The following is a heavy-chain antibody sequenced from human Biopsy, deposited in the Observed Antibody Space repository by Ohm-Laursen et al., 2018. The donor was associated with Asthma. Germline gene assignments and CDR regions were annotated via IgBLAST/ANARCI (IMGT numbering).Heavy chain of an antibody. D-gene: IGHD2-2*01. CDR3: ARKAGSCISRTCYSLDF. V-gene: IGHV1-69*13. CDR1: GGTFNTYV. CDR2: INSVFGTT. J-gene: IGHJ4*02. Sequence: SVKVSCKSLGGTFNTYVIGWVRQAPGQGLEWMGGINSVFGTTTYPQKFQGRVTITADDSTSTVYMELSSLRSEDTVVYYCARKAGSCISRTCYSLDFWGQGTLVTVSS.